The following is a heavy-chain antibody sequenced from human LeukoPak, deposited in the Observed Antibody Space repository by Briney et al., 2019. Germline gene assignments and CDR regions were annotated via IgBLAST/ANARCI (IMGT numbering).Heavy chain of an antibody. CDR1: GFTFSSYA. D-gene: IGHD6-13*01. CDR3: AKDSRSSSWLPIDY. J-gene: IGHJ4*02. V-gene: IGHV3-23*01. Sequence: PGGSLRLSCAASGFTFSSYAMSWVRQAPGKGLEWVSAISGSGGSTYYADSVKGRFTISRDNSKNTLYLQMNSLRAEDTAVYYCAKDSRSSSWLPIDYWGQGTLVTVSS. CDR2: ISGSGGST.